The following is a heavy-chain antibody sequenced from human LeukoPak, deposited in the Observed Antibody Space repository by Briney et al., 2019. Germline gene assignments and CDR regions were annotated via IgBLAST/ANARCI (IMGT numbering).Heavy chain of an antibody. CDR3: ARDRLTNDAFDI. Sequence: GGSLRLSCAASGFTFNSYWMHWVRHAPGKGLVWVSRINSDGSGTSDADFVKGRFTISRDKSKNTLYLQMNSLRAEDTAMYYCARDRLTNDAFDIWGQGTMVTVSS. D-gene: IGHD2-8*01. CDR1: GFTFNSYW. V-gene: IGHV3-74*01. J-gene: IGHJ3*02. CDR2: INSDGSGT.